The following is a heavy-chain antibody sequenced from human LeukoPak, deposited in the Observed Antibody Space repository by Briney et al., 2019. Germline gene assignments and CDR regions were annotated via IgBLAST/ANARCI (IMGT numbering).Heavy chain of an antibody. V-gene: IGHV3-30-3*01. CDR3: ARDRTWYDN. CDR1: GFTFSSYA. J-gene: IGHJ5*02. CDR2: ISYDGSNK. Sequence: PGRSLRLSCAASGFTFSSYAMHWVRQAPGKGLEWVAVISYDGSNKYYADSVKGRFTISRDNSKNTLYLQMNSLRAEDTAVYYCARDRTWYDNWGQGTLVTVSS.